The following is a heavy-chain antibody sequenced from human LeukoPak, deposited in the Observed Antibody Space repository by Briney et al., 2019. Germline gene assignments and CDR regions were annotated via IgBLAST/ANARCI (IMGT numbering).Heavy chain of an antibody. D-gene: IGHD3-9*01. CDR1: GFTFRTYA. CDR3: ARVPEYMDLLILYSTTPDC. CDR2: ISGSGNTT. V-gene: IGHV3-23*01. J-gene: IGHJ4*02. Sequence: GGSLRLSCAASGFTFRTYAMSWVRQSPGKGLEWVSIISGSGNTTYYADSVKGRFTISRDNSKNTLFLQMNSLRAEDTAVYYCARVPEYMDLLILYSTTPDCWGQGTLVTVSS.